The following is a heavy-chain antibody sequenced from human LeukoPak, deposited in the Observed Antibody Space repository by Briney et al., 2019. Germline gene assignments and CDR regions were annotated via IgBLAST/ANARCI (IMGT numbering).Heavy chain of an antibody. D-gene: IGHD1-26*01. CDR1: GGSIISGTYS. J-gene: IGHJ4*02. CDR3: ASLRVGLGHFDH. CDR2: NSGNT. V-gene: IGHV4-39*01. Sequence: SETLSLTCTVSGGSIISGTYSWGWIRQPPGKGLEWIGNNSGNTYYNPSLRSRVTISVDTSKNQFSLKLRSVTAADTAVYFCASLRVGLGHFDHWGQGILVTVSS.